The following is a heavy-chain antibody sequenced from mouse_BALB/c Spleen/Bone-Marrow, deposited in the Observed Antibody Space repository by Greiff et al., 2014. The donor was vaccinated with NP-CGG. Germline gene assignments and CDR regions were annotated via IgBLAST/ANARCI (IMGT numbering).Heavy chain of an antibody. D-gene: IGHD1-1*01. CDR2: INSNGGGT. Sequence: EVKLVESGGGLVQPGGSLKLSCAASGFTFSSYGMSWVRQTPDKRLELVATINSNGGGTYYPDSVKGRFTISRDNAKNTLYLQMSSLKSEDTAMYYCARERYYGNGRIFEYWGQGTTLTVSS. CDR1: GFTFSSYG. J-gene: IGHJ2*01. CDR3: ARERYYGNGRIFEY. V-gene: IGHV5-6-3*01.